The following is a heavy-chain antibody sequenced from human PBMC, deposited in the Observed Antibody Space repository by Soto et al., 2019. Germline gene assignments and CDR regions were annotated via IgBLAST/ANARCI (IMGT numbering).Heavy chain of an antibody. Sequence: GASVKVSCKASGYTFTSYDINWVRQATGQGLEWMGWMNPNSGNTGYAQKFQGRVTMTRNTSISTAYMELSSLRSEDTAVYYCARGSPDIVVVPAASVDWFDPWGQGTLVTVSS. J-gene: IGHJ5*02. CDR3: ARGSPDIVVVPAASVDWFDP. D-gene: IGHD2-2*01. CDR1: GYTFTSYD. V-gene: IGHV1-8*01. CDR2: MNPNSGNT.